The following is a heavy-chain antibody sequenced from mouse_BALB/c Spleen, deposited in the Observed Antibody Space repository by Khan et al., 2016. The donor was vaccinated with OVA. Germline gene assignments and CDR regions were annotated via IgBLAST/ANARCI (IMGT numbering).Heavy chain of an antibody. CDR2: ISDSGTYI. J-gene: IGHJ3*01. CDR3: IGGYDGDPFGY. V-gene: IGHV5-4*02. Sequence: EVELVESGGGLVKPGGSLKLSCAASGFTFSDYYMYWVRQTPEKRLEWVGTISDSGTYIYYTDNVKGRFTISRDNATNTPYLQMSSLKSEDTAMYDCIGGYDGDPFGYWGQGTLVTVSA. CDR1: GFTFSDYY. D-gene: IGHD2-13*01.